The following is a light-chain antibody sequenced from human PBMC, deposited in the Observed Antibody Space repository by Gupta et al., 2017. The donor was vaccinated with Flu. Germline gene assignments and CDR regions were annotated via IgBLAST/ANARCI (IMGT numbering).Light chain of an antibody. CDR2: DVS. J-gene: IGKJ4*01. V-gene: IGKV3-11*01. Sequence: GQRATLSCRASQSVSSFLAWYQQKPGQTPRLLIYDVSNRATGIPARFSGSGSGTDFTLTISSLEPEDFAVYYCLQRSEWPLTFGGGTKVEIK. CDR1: QSVSSF. CDR3: LQRSEWPLT.